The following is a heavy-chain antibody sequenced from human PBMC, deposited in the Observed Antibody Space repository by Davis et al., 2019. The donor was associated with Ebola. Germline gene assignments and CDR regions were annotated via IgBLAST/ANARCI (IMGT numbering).Heavy chain of an antibody. J-gene: IGHJ4*02. CDR2: IRSKANSYAT. CDR3: ICSQQPFDY. CDR1: GFTFSGAA. D-gene: IGHD3-10*02. V-gene: IGHV3-73*01. Sequence: GESLKTSCAASGFTFSGAAMHWVRQVSGKGLERVGRIRSKANSYATAYAASVKGRFTISRDDSKNTAYLQMNSLKTEDTAVYYCICSQQPFDYWGKGTLVTVSS.